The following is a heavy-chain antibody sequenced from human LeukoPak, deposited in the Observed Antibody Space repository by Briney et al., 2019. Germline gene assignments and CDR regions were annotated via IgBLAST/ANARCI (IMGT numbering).Heavy chain of an antibody. V-gene: IGHV3-9*01. D-gene: IGHD3-22*01. J-gene: IGHJ4*02. CDR1: GFTFDDYA. CDR3: AKDIISHSSGYPCYFDY. Sequence: PGRSLRLSCAASGFTFDDYAMHWVRQAPGKGLEWVSGISWNSGSIGYADSVKGRFTISRDNAKNSLYLQMNSLRAEDTALYYCAKDIISHSSGYPCYFDYWGQGTLVTVSS. CDR2: ISWNSGSI.